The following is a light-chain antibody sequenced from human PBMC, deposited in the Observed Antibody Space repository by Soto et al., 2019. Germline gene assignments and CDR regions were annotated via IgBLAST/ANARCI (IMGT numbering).Light chain of an antibody. V-gene: IGLV2-14*01. CDR2: DVS. CDR1: SSDVGGYNY. Sequence: QSVLTQPASVSGSPGQSITISCTGTSSDVGGYNYVSWYQQHPGKAPNLMIYDVSNRPSGVSNRFSGSKSGNTASLTISGLQAEDEADYYCSSYTSSSTKVFGTGTKVTVL. J-gene: IGLJ1*01. CDR3: SSYTSSSTKV.